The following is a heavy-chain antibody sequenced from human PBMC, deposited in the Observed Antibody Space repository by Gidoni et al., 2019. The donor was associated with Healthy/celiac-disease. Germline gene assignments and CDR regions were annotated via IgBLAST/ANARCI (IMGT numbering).Heavy chain of an antibody. J-gene: IGHJ1*01. D-gene: IGHD3-10*01. CDR1: GGSISSSSYY. CDR3: ARHLFGERYFQH. CDR2: IYYSGSP. Sequence: QLQLQESGPGLVKPSEPLSLTCTVSGGSISSSSYYWGWIRQPPGKGLEWIGSIYYSGSPYYNPSLKSRVTISLDTSKNQFSLKLSSVTAADTAVYYCARHLFGERYFQHWGQGTLVTVSS. V-gene: IGHV4-39*01.